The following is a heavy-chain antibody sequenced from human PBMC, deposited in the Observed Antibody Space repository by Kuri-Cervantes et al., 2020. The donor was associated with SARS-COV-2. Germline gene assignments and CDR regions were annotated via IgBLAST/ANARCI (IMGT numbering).Heavy chain of an antibody. CDR1: GFTVSSDY. Sequence: LSLTCAASGFTVSSDYMSWVRQAPGKGLEWVSVIYSGGSTYYADPVKGRFTISRDNSKNTLFLQMNSLRVEDTAVYYCAKDLGYGGNSAGYGMDVWGQGTTVTVSS. V-gene: IGHV3-53*01. D-gene: IGHD4-23*01. J-gene: IGHJ6*02. CDR3: AKDLGYGGNSAGYGMDV. CDR2: IYSGGST.